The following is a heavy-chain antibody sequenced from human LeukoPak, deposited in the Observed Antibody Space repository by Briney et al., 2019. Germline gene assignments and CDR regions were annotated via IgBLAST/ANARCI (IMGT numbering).Heavy chain of an antibody. CDR2: MYISGST. CDR3: ASLYYDSGGNFDY. Sequence: TSETLSLTCTVSGGSISSYYWSWIRQPAGKGLEWIGRMYISGSTNHNPSLKSRVTMSVDTSKNQFSLKLSSVTAADTAVYYCASLYYDSGGNFDYWGQGTLVTVSS. J-gene: IGHJ4*02. V-gene: IGHV4-4*07. D-gene: IGHD3-22*01. CDR1: GGSISSYY.